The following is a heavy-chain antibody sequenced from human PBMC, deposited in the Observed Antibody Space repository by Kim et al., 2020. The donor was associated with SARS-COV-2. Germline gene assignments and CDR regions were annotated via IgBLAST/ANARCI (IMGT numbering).Heavy chain of an antibody. J-gene: IGHJ4*02. D-gene: IGHD3-22*01. Sequence: GGSLRLSCVVSGFTFSSYSMIWVRQDPGKGLEWVSYIRSSSSSIYYADSVKGRFTISRDNAKNSLYLQMNSLRADDTAVYYCARDFFYYDSGGPDYWGQG. CDR1: GFTFSSYS. CDR3: ARDFFYYDSGGPDY. V-gene: IGHV3-48*04. CDR2: IRSSSSSI.